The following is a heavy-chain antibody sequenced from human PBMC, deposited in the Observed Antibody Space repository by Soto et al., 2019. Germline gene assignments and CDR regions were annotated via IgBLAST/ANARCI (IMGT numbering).Heavy chain of an antibody. CDR3: ASGGFGELLPQLGYYGMDV. V-gene: IGHV1-69*12. D-gene: IGHD3-10*01. CDR2: IIPIFGTA. Sequence: QVQLVQSGAEVKKPGSSVKVSCKASGGTFSSYAISWVRQAPGQGLEWMGGIIPIFGTANYAQKFQGSVTITADEXXSXAXXELSSLRSEDTAVYYCASGGFGELLPQLGYYGMDVWGQGTTVTVSS. CDR1: GGTFSSYA. J-gene: IGHJ6*02.